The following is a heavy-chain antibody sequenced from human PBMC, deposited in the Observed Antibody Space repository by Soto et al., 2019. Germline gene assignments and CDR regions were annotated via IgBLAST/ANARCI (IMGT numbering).Heavy chain of an antibody. D-gene: IGHD4-4*01. CDR1: GGSISSSQ. J-gene: IGHJ3*01. Sequence: QVQLQETGPRLVKPSETLSLTCSVSGGSISSSQWTWIRKTPRKGLAWFGYTSSPGTTNYNPSLTSRVTISADTSKNQFSLTLTSVTAADTAVYYCATQPTALSNNYRGGAFDFWGQGIMVTVSS. CDR2: TSSPGTT. V-gene: IGHV4-59*01. CDR3: ATQPTALSNNYRGGAFDF.